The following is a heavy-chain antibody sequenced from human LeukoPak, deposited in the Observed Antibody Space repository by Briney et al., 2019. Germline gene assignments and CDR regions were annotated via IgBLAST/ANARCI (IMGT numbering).Heavy chain of an antibody. CDR3: ATGLGDCSSTSCYLADYYYYYGMDV. CDR2: ISSSSTI. D-gene: IGHD2-2*03. J-gene: IGHJ6*02. V-gene: IGHV3-69-1*01. CDR1: YH. Sequence: YHWGWVRQAPGKGLEWVSYISSSSTIYYADSVKGRFTISRDNAKNSLYLQMNSLRDEDTAVYYCATGLGDCSSTSCYLADYYYYYGMDVWGQGTTVTVSS.